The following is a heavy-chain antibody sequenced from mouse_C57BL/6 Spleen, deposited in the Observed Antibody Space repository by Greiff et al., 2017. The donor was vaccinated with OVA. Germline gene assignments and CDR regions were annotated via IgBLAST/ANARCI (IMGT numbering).Heavy chain of an antibody. CDR2: ITPNNGGT. J-gene: IGHJ3*01. V-gene: IGHV1-18*01. CDR1: GYTFTDYN. D-gene: IGHD2-2*01. Sequence: VQLQQSGPELVKPGASVKIPCKASGYTFTDYNMDWVKQSHGKSLEWIGDITPNNGGTIYNQKFKGKATLTVDKSSSTAYMELRSLTSEDTAVYYGARATMVTTDQAWLAYWGQGTLVTVSA. CDR3: ARATMVTTDQAWLAY.